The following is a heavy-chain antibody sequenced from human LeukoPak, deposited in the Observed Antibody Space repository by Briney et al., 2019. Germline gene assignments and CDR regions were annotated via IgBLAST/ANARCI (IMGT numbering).Heavy chain of an antibody. Sequence: SETLSLTCTVPGALVYSDSYYWSWLRQPPGKGLEGIGYIYYSGSTKYNPSLQSRVTIPLDTSKNQFSLNLNSVTAADTAVYYCVREAAAYYYDSSGYYRQTEAFDIWGQGRMVTVSS. CDR2: IYYSGST. D-gene: IGHD3-22*01. CDR3: VREAAAYYYDSSGYYRQTEAFDI. CDR1: GALVYSDSYY. V-gene: IGHV4-61*01. J-gene: IGHJ3*02.